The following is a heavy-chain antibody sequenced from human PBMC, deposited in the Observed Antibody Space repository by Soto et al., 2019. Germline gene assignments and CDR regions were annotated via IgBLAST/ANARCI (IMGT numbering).Heavy chain of an antibody. Sequence: SETLSLTCAVYGGSFSGYYWSWIRQPPGKGLEWIGYIYYSGSTYYNPSLKSRVTISVDTSKNQFSLKLSSVTAADTAVYYCAIVVVPTGGFDYWGQGTLVTVSS. CDR3: AIVVVPTGGFDY. CDR1: GGSFSGYY. CDR2: IYYSGST. J-gene: IGHJ4*02. D-gene: IGHD2-2*01. V-gene: IGHV4-30-4*01.